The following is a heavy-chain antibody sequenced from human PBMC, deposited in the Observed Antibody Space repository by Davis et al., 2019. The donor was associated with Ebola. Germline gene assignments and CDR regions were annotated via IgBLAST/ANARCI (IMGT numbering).Heavy chain of an antibody. Sequence: SVKVSCKASGGTFSSYAISWVRQAPGQGLEWMGGIIPIFGTANYAQKFQGRVTITADESTSTAYMELSSLRSEDTAVYYCAKDPRGYYDFWSGHYWYYGMDVWGQGTTVTVSS. CDR2: IIPIFGTA. V-gene: IGHV1-69*13. J-gene: IGHJ6*02. D-gene: IGHD3-3*01. CDR3: AKDPRGYYDFWSGHYWYYGMDV. CDR1: GGTFSSYA.